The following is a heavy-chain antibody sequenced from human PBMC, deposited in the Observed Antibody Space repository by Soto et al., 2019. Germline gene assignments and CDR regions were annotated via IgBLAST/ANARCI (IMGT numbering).Heavy chain of an antibody. J-gene: IGHJ6*02. CDR2: ITATGRST. CDR1: GYTFINYY. V-gene: IGHV1-46*01. CDR3: ARRGPDAYHYGMDV. D-gene: IGHD2-2*01. Sequence: GASVKVSCKASGYTFINYYMHWVRQAPGQGLEWMGIITATGRSTTYAEKFQGRVTMTTDTSTSTVYMELSSLKSDDTAVYYCARRGPDAYHYGMDVWGQGTTVTVSS.